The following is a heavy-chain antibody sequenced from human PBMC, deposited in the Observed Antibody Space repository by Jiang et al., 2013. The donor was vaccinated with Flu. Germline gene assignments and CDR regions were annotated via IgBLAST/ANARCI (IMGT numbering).Heavy chain of an antibody. CDR3: ARDGSGDFAIVEY. CDR2: ISSSGSTI. D-gene: IGHD2-21*01. J-gene: IGHJ4*02. Sequence: GFTFSDYYMSWIRQAPGKGLEWVSYISSSGSTIYYADSVKGRFTISRDNAKNSLYLQMNSLRAEDTAVYYCARDGSGDFAIVEYWGQGTLVTVSS. CDR1: GFTFSDYY. V-gene: IGHV3-11*01.